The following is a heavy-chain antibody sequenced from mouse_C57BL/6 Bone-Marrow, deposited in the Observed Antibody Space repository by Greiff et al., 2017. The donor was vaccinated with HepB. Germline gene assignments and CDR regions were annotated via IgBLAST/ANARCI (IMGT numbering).Heavy chain of an antibody. V-gene: IGHV1-81*01. CDR2: VYPRSGNT. CDR3: AREEAYYGSRAWFAY. J-gene: IGHJ3*01. Sequence: VQLQQSGAELARPGASVKLSCKASGYTFTSYGISWVKQRTGQGLEWIGEVYPRSGNTYYNQKFKGKATLTADKSSSTAYMELRSLTSGDSAVDFCAREEAYYGSRAWFAYWGQGTLVTVSA. CDR1: GYTFTSYG. D-gene: IGHD1-1*01.